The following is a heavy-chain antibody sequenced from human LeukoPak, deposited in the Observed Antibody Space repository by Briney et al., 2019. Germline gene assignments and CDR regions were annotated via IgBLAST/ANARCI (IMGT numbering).Heavy chain of an antibody. J-gene: IGHJ4*02. D-gene: IGHD1-26*01. CDR2: IYYSGST. CDR1: GGSISSSSYY. V-gene: IGHV4-39*01. CDR3: ARQAVGARAHFDY. Sequence: SETLSLTCTVSGGSISSSSYYWGWIRQPPGKGLEWIGSIYYSGSTYYNPSFKSRVTISVDTSKNQFSLKLSSVTAADTAVYYCARQAVGARAHFDYWGQGTLVTVSS.